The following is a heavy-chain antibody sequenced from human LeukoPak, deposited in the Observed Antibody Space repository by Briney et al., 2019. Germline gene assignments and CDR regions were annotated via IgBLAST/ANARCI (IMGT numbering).Heavy chain of an antibody. V-gene: IGHV3-20*04. Sequence: GGSLRLSCAASGFTFDDYGMSWVRQAPGKGLEWVSGINWNGGSTGYADSMKGRFTISRDNAKNSLYLQLNSLRAEDTAVYYCARGSRKADYGANRYYFDYWGQGTLVTVSS. CDR2: INWNGGST. D-gene: IGHD4-17*01. J-gene: IGHJ4*02. CDR1: GFTFDDYG. CDR3: ARGSRKADYGANRYYFDY.